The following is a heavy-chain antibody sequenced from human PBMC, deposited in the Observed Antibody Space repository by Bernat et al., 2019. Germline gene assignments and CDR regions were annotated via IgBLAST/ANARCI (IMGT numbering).Heavy chain of an antibody. CDR2: ISYDGSNK. CDR1: GFTFSSYG. Sequence: QAHLVESGGGVVQPGRSLRLSCAASGFTFSSYGMHWVRQAPGKGLEWVAIISYDGSNKYYADSVKGRFTISRDNSKNTLYLQGNSLRAEDTAVYYCAKAEGSSLRTPFDYWGQGTLVTVSS. CDR3: AKAEGSSLRTPFDY. D-gene: IGHD6-6*01. J-gene: IGHJ4*02. V-gene: IGHV3-30*18.